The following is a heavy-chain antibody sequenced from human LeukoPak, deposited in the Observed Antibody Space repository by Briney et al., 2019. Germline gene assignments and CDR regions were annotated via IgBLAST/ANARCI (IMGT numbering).Heavy chain of an antibody. CDR1: GFTFSSYG. V-gene: IGHV3-30*02. Sequence: PGGSLRLSCAASGFTFSSYGMHWVRQAPGKGLEWVAFIRYDGSNKCYADSVKGRFTISRDNSKNTLYLQMNSLRAEDTAVYYCAKDNYDYGDYDGGDYWGQGTLVTVSS. D-gene: IGHD4-17*01. CDR2: IRYDGSNK. J-gene: IGHJ4*02. CDR3: AKDNYDYGDYDGGDY.